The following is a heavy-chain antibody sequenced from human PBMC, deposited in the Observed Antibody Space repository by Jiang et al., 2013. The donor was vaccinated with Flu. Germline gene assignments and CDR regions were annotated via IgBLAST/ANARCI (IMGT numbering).Heavy chain of an antibody. CDR2: INLTVVA. CDR1: GYTFTGYY. V-gene: IGHV1-2*02. CDR3: ARSVARGPVL. D-gene: IGHD5-12*01. J-gene: IGHJ2*01. Sequence: SGAEVKKPGASVKVSCKASGYTFTGYYMHWVRQAPGQGLEWMGWINLTVVAQTMHRSFQGRVTMTRDTSISTAYMELSRLRSDDTAVYYCARSVARGPVLWGRGTLVTVSS.